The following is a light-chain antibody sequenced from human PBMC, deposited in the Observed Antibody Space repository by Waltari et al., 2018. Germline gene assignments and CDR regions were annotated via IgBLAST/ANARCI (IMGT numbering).Light chain of an antibody. Sequence: QSALTQPASVSGSPGQSITISCTGTSSDVGGYNYVSWYQQHPGKAPKLMIYEVSNRPPGVANRFSGSKSGNMASLTISGLQAEDEADYYCSSYTSSSSVVFGGGTKLTVL. V-gene: IGLV2-14*01. CDR1: SSDVGGYNY. CDR3: SSYTSSSSVV. CDR2: EVS. J-gene: IGLJ2*01.